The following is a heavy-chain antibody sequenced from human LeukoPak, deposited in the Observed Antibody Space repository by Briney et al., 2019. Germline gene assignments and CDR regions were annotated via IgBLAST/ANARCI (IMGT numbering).Heavy chain of an antibody. V-gene: IGHV3-74*01. D-gene: IGHD2/OR15-2a*01. CDR1: GNYW. CDR3: VSFYEAY. J-gene: IGHJ4*02. Sequence: GSLRLSCAASGNYWMHWVRQAPGKGLVWVSHINSDGSWTSYADSVKGRFTISKDNAKNTVYLQMNNLRAEDTAVYYCVSFYEAYWGRGTLVTVSS. CDR2: INSDGSWT.